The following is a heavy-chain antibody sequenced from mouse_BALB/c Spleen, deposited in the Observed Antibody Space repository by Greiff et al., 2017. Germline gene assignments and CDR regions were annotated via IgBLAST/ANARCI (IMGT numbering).Heavy chain of an antibody. CDR2: ISSGGSYT. V-gene: IGHV5-6*01. J-gene: IGHJ2*01. Sequence: EVQRVESGGDLVKPGGSLKLSCAASGFTFSSYGMSWVRQTPDKRLEWVATISSGGSYTYYPDSVKGRFTFSRDNAKNTLYLQMSSLKSEDTAMYYCARQDYGFYYFDYWGQGTTLTVSS. CDR3: ARQDYGFYYFDY. D-gene: IGHD2-2*01. CDR1: GFTFSSYG.